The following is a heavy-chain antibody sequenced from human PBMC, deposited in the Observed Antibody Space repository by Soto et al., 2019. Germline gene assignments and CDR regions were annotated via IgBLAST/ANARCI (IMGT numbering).Heavy chain of an antibody. D-gene: IGHD4-17*01. J-gene: IGHJ6*02. CDR2: ISAYNGNT. Sequence: QVQLVQSGAEVKKPGASVKVSCKASGYTFTSYGISWVRQAPGQGLEWMGWISAYNGNTNYAQKLQGRVTMTTDTSXXTAYMELRSLRSDDTAVYYCARVNYGDKYHYGMDVWGQGTTVTVSS. V-gene: IGHV1-18*01. CDR1: GYTFTSYG. CDR3: ARVNYGDKYHYGMDV.